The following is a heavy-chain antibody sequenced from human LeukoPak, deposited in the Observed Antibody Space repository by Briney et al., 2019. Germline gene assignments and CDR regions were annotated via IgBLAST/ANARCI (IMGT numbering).Heavy chain of an antibody. D-gene: IGHD1-26*01. CDR1: GFTFSSYA. J-gene: IGHJ4*02. V-gene: IGHV3-23*01. CDR3: AKVLSVGASPGVLGSFDY. CDR2: ISGSGGST. Sequence: GGSLRLSCAASGFTFSSYAMKWVRQAPGKGLEWVSAISGSGGSTYYADSVKGRFTISRDNSKNTLYLQMNSLRAEDTAVYYCAKVLSVGASPGVLGSFDYWGQGTLVTVSS.